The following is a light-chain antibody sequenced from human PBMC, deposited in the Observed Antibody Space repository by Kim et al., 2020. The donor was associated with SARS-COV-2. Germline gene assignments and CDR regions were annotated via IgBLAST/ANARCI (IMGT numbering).Light chain of an antibody. CDR3: QQSYSTLIT. CDR2: AAS. Sequence: ASVGDRVTITCRASQSISSYLNWYQQKPGKAPKLLIYAASSLQSGVPSRFSGSGSGTDFTLTISSLQPEDFATYYCQQSYSTLITFGQGTRLEIK. J-gene: IGKJ5*01. CDR1: QSISSY. V-gene: IGKV1-39*01.